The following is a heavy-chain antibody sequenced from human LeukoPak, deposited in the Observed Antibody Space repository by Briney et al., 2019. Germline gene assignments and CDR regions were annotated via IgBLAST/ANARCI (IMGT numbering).Heavy chain of an antibody. CDR2: IYPYSGDT. Sequence: VASVTVSCKASGYTFTGYYIHWVRQAPGQGLEWMGWIYPYSGDTNYAQNFQGRVTMTRDTSISTAYMEKSSLKSDDTAVYYCARDRNSGSSLDIWGQGTMLTVSS. CDR3: ARDRNSGSSLDI. J-gene: IGHJ3*02. CDR1: GYTFTGYY. D-gene: IGHD6-6*01. V-gene: IGHV1-2*02.